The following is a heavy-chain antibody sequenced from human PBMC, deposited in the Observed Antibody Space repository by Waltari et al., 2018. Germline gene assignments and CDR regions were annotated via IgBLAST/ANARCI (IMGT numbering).Heavy chain of an antibody. CDR3: AREGVRDFDY. CDR1: GFPFSSYA. Sequence: QVQLVESGGGVVQPGRSQRRYCAASGFPFSSYAMHWVRQAPGKGLEGVAVISYDGSNKYYVDSVKGRFTISRDNSKNTLYLQMNSLRAEDTAVYYCAREGVRDFDYWGQGTLVTVSS. J-gene: IGHJ4*02. V-gene: IGHV3-30*04. CDR2: ISYDGSNK. D-gene: IGHD3-16*01.